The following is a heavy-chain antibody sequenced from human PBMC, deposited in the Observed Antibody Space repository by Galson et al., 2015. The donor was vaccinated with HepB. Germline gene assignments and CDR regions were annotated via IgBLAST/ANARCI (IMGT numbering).Heavy chain of an antibody. Sequence: SLRLSCAASGFTFDDYAMHWVRQAQGKGLEWVAGIRRSSGSIGYADSVNCRFTIFRHYAKNSRYLQMNSLRAEDTALYYCAKDNLNYGRSNASDIWGQG. CDR2: IRRSSGSI. V-gene: IGHV3-9*01. CDR1: GFTFDDYA. J-gene: IGHJ3*02. D-gene: IGHD1-7*01. CDR3: AKDNLNYGRSNASDI.